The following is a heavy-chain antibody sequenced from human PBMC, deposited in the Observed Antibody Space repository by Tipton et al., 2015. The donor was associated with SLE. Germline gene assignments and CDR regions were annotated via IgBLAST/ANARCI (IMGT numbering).Heavy chain of an antibody. D-gene: IGHD1-14*01. CDR1: GVSISSYY. J-gene: IGHJ5*02. CDR2: IYYSGST. CDR3: ARVRPNRSWFDP. Sequence: LRLSCTVSGVSISSYYCRWIRQPPGKGLEWIGYIYYSGSTNYNPSLKSRVTISVDTSKNQFSLKLSSVTAADTAVYYCARVRPNRSWFDPWGQVTLFTVSS. V-gene: IGHV4-59*01.